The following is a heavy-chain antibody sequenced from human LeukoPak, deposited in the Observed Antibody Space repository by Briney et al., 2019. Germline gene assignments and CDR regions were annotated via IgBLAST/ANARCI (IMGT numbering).Heavy chain of an antibody. J-gene: IGHJ5*02. V-gene: IGHV3-11*01. CDR2: INIGGTNT. Sequence: GGSLRLSCAASGFTFNDYYMSWILQAPGKGLKWLSYINIGGTNTHYADSVKGRFTISRDNAKKSLYLEMNNPRAEDTAVYYRATDGARFDTWGQGVLVTVSS. CDR3: ATDGARFDT. CDR1: GFTFNDYY.